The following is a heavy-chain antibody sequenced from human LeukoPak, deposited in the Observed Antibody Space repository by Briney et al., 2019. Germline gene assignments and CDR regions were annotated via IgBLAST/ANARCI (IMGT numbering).Heavy chain of an antibody. CDR3: AKGWKGNLDY. D-gene: IGHD1-14*01. CDR2: VSGSGGST. J-gene: IGHJ4*02. V-gene: IGHV3-23*01. CDR1: GFSFSCNA. Sequence: GGSLRLSCAASGFSFSCNAMNWVRQAPGKGLEWVSAVSGSGGSTYYADSVKGRFTISRDNSKNTVYLQMNSLRAEDTALYYCAKGWKGNLDYWGQGTLVTVSS.